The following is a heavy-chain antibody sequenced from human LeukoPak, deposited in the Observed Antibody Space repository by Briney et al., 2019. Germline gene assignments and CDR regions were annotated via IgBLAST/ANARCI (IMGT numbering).Heavy chain of an antibody. D-gene: IGHD3-16*02. V-gene: IGHV4-39*02. CDR3: ASLTYDYVWGGYRRRTYYFDY. CDR2: IDDSGST. J-gene: IGHJ4*02. Sequence: SETLSLTCTVSAGSISSSSDDWGWLRQPPGKGLEWIGSIDDSGSTYYNPTLKSRVTISVATTKNHFTLKPSSVTAPHTAVYYCASLTYDYVWGGYRRRTYYFDYWGQGTLVTVSS. CDR1: AGSISSSSDD.